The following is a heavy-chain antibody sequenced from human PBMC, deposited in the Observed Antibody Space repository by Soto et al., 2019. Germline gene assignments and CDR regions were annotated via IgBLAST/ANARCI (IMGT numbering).Heavy chain of an antibody. D-gene: IGHD2-15*01. CDR1: GFTFGDYE. J-gene: IGHJ3*02. CDR3: ARDDIGAPNAFDM. Sequence: GGSLRLSCAASGFTFGDYEMSWVRQAPGKGLEWVAVIINDGSEKNHADSVKDRFTISRDNSKNTLYLQMDNLRAGDTALYYCARDDIGAPNAFDMWGQGTMVTVSS. CDR2: IINDGSEK. V-gene: IGHV3-30*03.